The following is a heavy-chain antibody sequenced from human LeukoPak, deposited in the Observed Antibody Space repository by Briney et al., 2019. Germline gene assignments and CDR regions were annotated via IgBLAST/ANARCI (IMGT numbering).Heavy chain of an antibody. CDR2: IYYSGST. Sequence: SETLSLTCTVSGGSISSYYWSWIRQPPGKGLEWIGYIYYSGSTNYNPSLKSRVTISVDTSKNQFSLKLSSVTAADTAVYYCARGLGELSLYRGFDYWGQGTLVTVSS. CDR1: GGSISSYY. CDR3: ARGLGELSLYRGFDY. V-gene: IGHV4-59*01. J-gene: IGHJ4*02. D-gene: IGHD3-16*02.